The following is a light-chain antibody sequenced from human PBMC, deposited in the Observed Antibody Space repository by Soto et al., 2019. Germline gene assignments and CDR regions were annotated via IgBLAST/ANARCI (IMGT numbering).Light chain of an antibody. CDR2: GAS. CDR1: QSVSSNH. Sequence: EIVLTQSPGSLSLSPRERATLSCRASQSVSSNHLAWYQQKPGQPPRLLIYGASRRSSGIPYRFSGNGSRTDFTLASSRLEPEAISVYYCQKYGSSTYTFGQATKVEIK. V-gene: IGKV3-20*01. J-gene: IGKJ2*01. CDR3: QKYGSSTYT.